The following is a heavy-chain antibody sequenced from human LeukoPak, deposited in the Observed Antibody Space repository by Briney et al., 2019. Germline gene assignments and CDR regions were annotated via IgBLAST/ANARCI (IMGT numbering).Heavy chain of an antibody. CDR3: AREGYGGYGLDY. D-gene: IGHD5-12*01. CDR1: GGSISSGDYY. J-gene: IGHJ4*02. V-gene: IGHV4-30-4*01. CDR2: IYYSGST. Sequence: PSETLSLTCTVSGGSISSGDYYWSRIRQPPGKGLEWIGYIYYSGSTYYNPSLKSRVTISVDTSKNQFSLKLSSVTAADTAVYYCAREGYGGYGLDYWGQGALVTVSS.